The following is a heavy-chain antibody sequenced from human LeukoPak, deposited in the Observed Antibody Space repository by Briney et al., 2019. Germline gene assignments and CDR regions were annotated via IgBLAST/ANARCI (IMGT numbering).Heavy chain of an antibody. CDR3: ARPFFRGYSSAFDI. CDR1: GYTFTGYY. CDR2: INPNSGGT. D-gene: IGHD6-13*01. J-gene: IGHJ3*02. Sequence: GASVKVSCKASGYTFTGYYMHWVRQAPGQGLEWMGWINPNSGGTNYAQKFQGWVTMTRDTSISTAYMELSRLRSDDTAVYYCARPFFRGYSSAFDIWGQGTMVTVSS. V-gene: IGHV1-2*04.